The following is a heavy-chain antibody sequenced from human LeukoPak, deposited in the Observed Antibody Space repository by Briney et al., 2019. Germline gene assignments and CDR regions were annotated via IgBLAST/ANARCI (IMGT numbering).Heavy chain of an antibody. CDR1: GYTFTGYY. J-gene: IGHJ4*02. Sequence: ASVKVSFKASGYTFTGYYMHWVRQAPGPGIEWMGWINPNSGGTNYAQKFQGRVTMTRDTSISTAYMELSRLRSDDTAVYYCARDPRYSSSFWGQGTLVTVSS. D-gene: IGHD6-6*01. CDR3: ARDPRYSSSF. CDR2: INPNSGGT. V-gene: IGHV1-2*02.